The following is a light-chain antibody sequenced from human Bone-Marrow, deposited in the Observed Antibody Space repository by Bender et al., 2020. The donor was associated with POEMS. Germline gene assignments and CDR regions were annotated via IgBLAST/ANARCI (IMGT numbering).Light chain of an antibody. CDR1: SNDIGSHDV. V-gene: IGLV2-14*02. Sequence: QSALTQVASVSGSPGQSITISCTGTSNDIGSHDVVSWYQQHPGKGPKVIIYEATKRPSGVSHRFSGSKSGNTASLTISGLQAEDEADYYCCSYRSTSTLVVFGGGTTLTVL. CDR2: EAT. CDR3: CSYRSTSTLVV. J-gene: IGLJ2*01.